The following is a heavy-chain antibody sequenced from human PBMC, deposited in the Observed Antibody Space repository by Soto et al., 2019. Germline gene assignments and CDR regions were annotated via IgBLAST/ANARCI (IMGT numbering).Heavy chain of an antibody. V-gene: IGHV4-34*01. J-gene: IGHJ4*02. Sequence: SETLSLTCAVYGGSFSGYYWSWIRQPPGKGLEWIGEINHSGSTNYNPSLKSRVTISVDTSKNQFSLKLSSVTAADTAVYYCASSYDYIWGSYRYEFDYWGQGTLVTVSS. D-gene: IGHD3-16*02. CDR3: ASSYDYIWGSYRYEFDY. CDR2: INHSGST. CDR1: GGSFSGYY.